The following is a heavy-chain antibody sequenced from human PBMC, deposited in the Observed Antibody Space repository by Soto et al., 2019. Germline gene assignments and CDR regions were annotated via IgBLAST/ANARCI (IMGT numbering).Heavy chain of an antibody. D-gene: IGHD2-21*02. Sequence: QVQLVQSGAEVKKPGSSVKVSCKASGGTFSSYTISWVRQAPGQGLEWMGRIIPILGIANYAQKFQGRVTITADKSTSTAYMELSSLRSEDTAVYYCARALHCGGDCWVAFDIWGQGTMVTVSS. J-gene: IGHJ3*02. CDR2: IIPILGIA. CDR1: GGTFSSYT. V-gene: IGHV1-69*02. CDR3: ARALHCGGDCWVAFDI.